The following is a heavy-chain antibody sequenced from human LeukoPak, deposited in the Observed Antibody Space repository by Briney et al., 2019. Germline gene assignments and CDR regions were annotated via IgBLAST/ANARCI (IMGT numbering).Heavy chain of an antibody. Sequence: SETLSLTCTASGGSISSYYRSWIRQPPGKGLEWIGYIYYSGSTNYNPSLKSRVTISVVTSKNQFSLRLSSVTAADTAVYYCARYSYGSGIDYWGQGTLVTVSS. J-gene: IGHJ4*02. CDR3: ARYSYGSGIDY. D-gene: IGHD5-18*01. CDR2: IYYSGST. V-gene: IGHV4-59*01. CDR1: GGSISSYY.